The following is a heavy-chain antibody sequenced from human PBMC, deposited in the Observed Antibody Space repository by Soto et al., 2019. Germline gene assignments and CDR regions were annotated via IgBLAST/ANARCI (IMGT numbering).Heavy chain of an antibody. J-gene: IGHJ4*02. D-gene: IGHD2-2*02. CDR2: INPNSGGT. CDR1: GYTFTGYY. V-gene: IGHV1-2*02. CDR3: ARVALPVPAAITQY. Sequence: ASVKVSCKASGYTFTGYYMHWVRQAPGQGLEWMGWINPNSGGTNYAQKFQGRVTMTRDTSISTAYMELSRRRSDDTAVYYCARVALPVPAAITQYWGQGTLVTVSS.